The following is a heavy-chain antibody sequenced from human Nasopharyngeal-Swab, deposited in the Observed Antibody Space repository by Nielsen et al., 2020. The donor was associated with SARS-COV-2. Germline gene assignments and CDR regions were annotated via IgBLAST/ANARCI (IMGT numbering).Heavy chain of an antibody. V-gene: IGHV3-23*01. CDR3: AKDSWRSSSWYGNWFDP. CDR2: ISGSGGST. J-gene: IGHJ5*02. D-gene: IGHD6-13*01. Sequence: WIRQPPGKGLEWVSAISGSGGSTYYADSVKGRFTISRDNSKNTLYLQMNSLRAEDTAVYYCAKDSWRSSSWYGNWFDPWGQGTLVTVSS.